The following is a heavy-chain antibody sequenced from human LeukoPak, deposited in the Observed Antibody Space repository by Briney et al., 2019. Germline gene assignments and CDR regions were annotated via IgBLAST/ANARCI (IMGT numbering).Heavy chain of an antibody. CDR1: GGSFSGYY. V-gene: IGHV4-34*01. Sequence: SETLSLTCAVYGGSFSGYYWSWILQPPGKGLEWIGEINHSGSTNYNPSLKSRVTISVDTSKNQFSLKLSAVTAADTAVYYCARGGIVVVAATLGSWFDPWGQGTLVTVSS. D-gene: IGHD2-15*01. CDR3: ARGGIVVVAATLGSWFDP. J-gene: IGHJ5*02. CDR2: INHSGST.